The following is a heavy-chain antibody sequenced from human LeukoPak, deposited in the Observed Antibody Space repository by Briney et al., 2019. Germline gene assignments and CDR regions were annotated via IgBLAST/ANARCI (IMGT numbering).Heavy chain of an antibody. J-gene: IGHJ4*02. Sequence: GGSLRLSCAASGFTFSDYYMSCIRQALGKGLEWVSYISSSSTYTNYADSVKGRFTISRDNAKNSLYLQMNSLRAEDTAVYYCARGDTYYYDSSGYGPFDYWGQGTLVTVSS. D-gene: IGHD3-22*01. CDR2: ISSSSTYT. CDR1: GFTFSDYY. CDR3: ARGDTYYYDSSGYGPFDY. V-gene: IGHV3-11*05.